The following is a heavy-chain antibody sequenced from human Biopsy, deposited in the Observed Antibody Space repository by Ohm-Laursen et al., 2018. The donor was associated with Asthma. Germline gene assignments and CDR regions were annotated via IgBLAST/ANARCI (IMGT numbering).Heavy chain of an antibody. CDR2: ISSSGSTT. V-gene: IGHV3-11*01. Sequence: SLRLSCSASGSSFSDYYMTWMRQAPGKGLEWVSSISSSGSTTYPAESVKGRFTISRDNAQKSLFLQMGSLRAEDTAVYFCARLAYYDRSGTHYFDHWGQGNLVTVSS. D-gene: IGHD3-22*01. J-gene: IGHJ4*02. CDR1: GSSFSDYY. CDR3: ARLAYYDRSGTHYFDH.